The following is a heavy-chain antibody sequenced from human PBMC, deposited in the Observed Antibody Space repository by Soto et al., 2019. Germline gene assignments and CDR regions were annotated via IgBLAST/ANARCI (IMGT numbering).Heavy chain of an antibody. J-gene: IGHJ4*02. D-gene: IGHD1-1*01. V-gene: IGHV4-4*07. CDR3: ATSNWNHGEPFDY. CDR2: IYSSGST. CDR1: GGSISSYY. Sequence: SETLSLTCTVSGGSISSYYWSWIRQPAGKGLEWIGRIYSSGSTTYNPSLKSRVTMSVDTSKNQFSLKLSSMTAADTAVYYCATSNWNHGEPFDYWGQGTLVTV.